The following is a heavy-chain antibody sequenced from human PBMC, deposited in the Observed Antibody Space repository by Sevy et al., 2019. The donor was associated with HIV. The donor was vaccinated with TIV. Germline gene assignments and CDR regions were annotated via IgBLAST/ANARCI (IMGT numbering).Heavy chain of an antibody. CDR3: ARETDNSARWLDP. CDR2: IWHDGSNK. Sequence: GGSLRLSCAASEFSFSFHGMHWVRQAPGKGLEWVAFIWHDGSNKYFADSVKGRFTISRDNSKNTLFLQMNSLTVEDTAVYYCARETDNSARWLDPWGQGTLVTVSS. V-gene: IGHV3-30*02. CDR1: EFSFSFHG. J-gene: IGHJ5*02. D-gene: IGHD4-4*01.